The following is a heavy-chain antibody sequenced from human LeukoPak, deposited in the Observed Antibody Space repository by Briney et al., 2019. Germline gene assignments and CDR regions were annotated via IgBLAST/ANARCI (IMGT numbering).Heavy chain of an antibody. CDR3: ARDGVDQQLVHYFDY. D-gene: IGHD3-3*01. V-gene: IGHV4-39*02. Sequence: PSETLSLTCTVSGGSISSSSYYWGWIRQPPGKGLEWIGSIYYSGSTYYNPSLKSRVTISVDTSKNQFSLKLSSVTAADTAVYYCARDGVDQQLVHYFDYWGQGTLVTVSS. CDR1: GGSISSSSYY. CDR2: IYYSGST. J-gene: IGHJ4*02.